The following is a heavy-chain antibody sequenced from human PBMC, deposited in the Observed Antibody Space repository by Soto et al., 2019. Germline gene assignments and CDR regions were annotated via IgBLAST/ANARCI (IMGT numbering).Heavy chain of an antibody. J-gene: IGHJ4*02. Sequence: SETLSLTCTVSGGSISSSSYYWGWIRQPPGKGLEWIGGIYYSGSAYYNPSLKSRVTISVDTSKNQFSLKLSSVTAADTAVYYCARRPPQDADKEGFDYWGQGTLVTVSS. CDR2: IYYSGSA. D-gene: IGHD2-15*01. CDR1: GGSISSSSYY. CDR3: ARRPPQDADKEGFDY. V-gene: IGHV4-39*01.